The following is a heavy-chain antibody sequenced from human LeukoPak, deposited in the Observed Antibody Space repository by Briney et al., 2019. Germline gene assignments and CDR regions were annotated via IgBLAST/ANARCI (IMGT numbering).Heavy chain of an antibody. CDR2: CNAGNGNT. J-gene: IGHJ3*02. V-gene: IGHV1-3*02. D-gene: IGHD3-22*01. CDR1: GYTFTSYA. Sequence: GASVKDSCKASGYTFTSYAMHWVRQAPGQRREWVGWCNAGNGNTKYSQEFQGRVTITRDTSASTAYMELSSLRSEDMAVYYCAIAGYYDSSGPDAFDIWGQGTMVTVSS. CDR3: AIAGYYDSSGPDAFDI.